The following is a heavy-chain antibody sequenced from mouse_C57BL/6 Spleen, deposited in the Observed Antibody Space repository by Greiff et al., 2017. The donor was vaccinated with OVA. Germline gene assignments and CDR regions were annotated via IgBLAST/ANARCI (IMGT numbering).Heavy chain of an antibody. Sequence: EVKLQESGPELVKPGASVKIPCKASGYTFTDYNMDWVKQSHGKSLEWIGDINPNNGGTIYNQKFKGKATLTVDKSSSTAYMELRSLTSEDTAVYYCARTGYYGSSYGDFDYWGQGTTLTVSS. CDR1: GYTFTDYN. J-gene: IGHJ2*01. V-gene: IGHV1-18*01. D-gene: IGHD1-1*01. CDR3: ARTGYYGSSYGDFDY. CDR2: INPNNGGT.